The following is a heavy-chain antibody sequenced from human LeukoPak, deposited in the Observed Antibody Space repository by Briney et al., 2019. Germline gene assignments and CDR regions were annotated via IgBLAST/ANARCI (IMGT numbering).Heavy chain of an antibody. CDR2: IYFSGST. J-gene: IGHJ6*02. CDR3: ASLSTGYCSGPTCYSVDYHYVMDV. CDR1: GGSISISNYY. Sequence: PSETLSLTCSVSGGSISISNYYWGWIRQPPWRGLEWIGSIYFSGSTYYNPSLKSRVTMSVDTSKNQFSLKLSSVTAADTALYYCASLSTGYCSGPTCYSVDYHYVMDVWGQGTTVTVSS. D-gene: IGHD2-15*01. V-gene: IGHV4-39*07.